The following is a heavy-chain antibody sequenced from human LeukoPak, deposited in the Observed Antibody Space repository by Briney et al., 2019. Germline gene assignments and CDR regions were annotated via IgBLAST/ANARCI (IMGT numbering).Heavy chain of an antibody. Sequence: ASVKVSCKASGYTFTHHGITWVRQAPGQGLEWMGWISGYNGDTHFAQNFRGRITMTTGTATSTAYMELRSLTSDDTAVYYCARDPTNTSGRYAHFDYWGQGTLVTVSS. CDR3: ARDPTNTSGRYAHFDY. D-gene: IGHD6-19*01. J-gene: IGHJ4*02. CDR1: GYTFTHHG. V-gene: IGHV1-18*01. CDR2: ISGYNGDT.